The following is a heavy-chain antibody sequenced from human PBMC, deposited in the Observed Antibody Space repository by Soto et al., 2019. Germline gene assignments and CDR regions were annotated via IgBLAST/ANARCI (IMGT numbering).Heavy chain of an antibody. CDR2: INHSGST. J-gene: IGHJ4*02. Sequence: QVQLQQWGAGLLKPSETLSLTCAVYGGSFSGYYWSWIRQPPGKGLEWIGEINHSGSTNYNPSLKSRVTISVDTSKNQFSLKLSSVTAADTVVYYCARGHQASFDYWGQGTLVTVSS. V-gene: IGHV4-34*01. CDR1: GGSFSGYY. D-gene: IGHD2-21*01. CDR3: ARGHQASFDY.